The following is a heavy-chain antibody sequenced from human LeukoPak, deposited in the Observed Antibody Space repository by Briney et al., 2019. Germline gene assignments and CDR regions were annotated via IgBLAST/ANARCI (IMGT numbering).Heavy chain of an antibody. D-gene: IGHD6-13*01. Sequence: PGEPPKISCKSSGYSFTSYWICWRRPMPGKGLEWICIIYPGDSNNRYSPYCQGHITIPTSKSIITPYLQSITPTATAIYMYYCATSNQREGSSWWPFDYWGQGTLVTVSS. CDR1: GYSFTSYW. J-gene: IGHJ4*02. CDR3: ATSNQREGSSWWPFDY. V-gene: IGHV5-51*01. CDR2: IYPGDSNN.